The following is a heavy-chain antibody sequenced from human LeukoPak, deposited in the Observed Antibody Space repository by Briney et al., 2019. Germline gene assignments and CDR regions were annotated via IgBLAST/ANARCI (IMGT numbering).Heavy chain of an antibody. CDR3: ARSAFGYYYYYMDV. J-gene: IGHJ6*03. CDR2: INAGNGNT. V-gene: IGHV1-3*01. Sequence: GASVKVSCKASGYTFTSYDINWVRQAPGQRLEWMGWINAGNGNTKYSQKFQGRVTITRDTSASTAYMELSRLRSDDTAVYYCARSAFGYYYYYMDVWGKGTTVTVSS. D-gene: IGHD3-10*01. CDR1: GYTFTSYD.